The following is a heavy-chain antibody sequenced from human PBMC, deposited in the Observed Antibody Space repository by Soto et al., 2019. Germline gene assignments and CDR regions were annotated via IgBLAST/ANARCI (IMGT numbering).Heavy chain of an antibody. CDR2: ISGSGGST. CDR3: AKEMYYYDSSGYYYNYYGMDV. CDR1: GFTFSSYA. D-gene: IGHD3-22*01. Sequence: GGPLRLSCAASGFTFSSYAMSWVRQAPGKGLEWVSAISGSGGSTYYADSVRGRFTISRDNSKNTLYLQMNSLRAEDTAVYYCAKEMYYYDSSGYYYNYYGMDVWGQGTTVTVSS. J-gene: IGHJ6*02. V-gene: IGHV3-23*01.